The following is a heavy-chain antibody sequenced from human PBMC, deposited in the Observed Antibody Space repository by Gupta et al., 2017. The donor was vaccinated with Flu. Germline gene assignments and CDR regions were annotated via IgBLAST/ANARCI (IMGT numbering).Heavy chain of an antibody. CDR1: GYSISSGYY. D-gene: IGHD3-22*01. Sequence: QVQLQESGPGLVKPSETLSLTCAVSGYSISSGYYWGWIRQPPGKGLEWIGSIYHSGSTYYNPSLKSRVTISVDTSKNQFSLKLSSVTAADTAVYYCARDHYDSSGYYLGDYWGQGTLVTVSS. V-gene: IGHV4-38-2*02. CDR2: IYHSGST. J-gene: IGHJ4*02. CDR3: ARDHYDSSGYYLGDY.